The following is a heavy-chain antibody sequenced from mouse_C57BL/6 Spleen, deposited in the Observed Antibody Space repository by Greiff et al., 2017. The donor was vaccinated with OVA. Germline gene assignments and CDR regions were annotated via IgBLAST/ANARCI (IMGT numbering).Heavy chain of an antibody. CDR2: INPNNGGT. J-gene: IGHJ2*01. CDR1: GYTFTDYY. CDR3: ARSSYGSSYLDY. D-gene: IGHD1-1*01. V-gene: IGHV1-26*01. Sequence: EVQLQQSGPELVKPGASVKISCKASGYTFTDYYMNWVKQSHGKSLEWIGDINPNNGGTSYNQKFKGKATLTVDKSASTAYMELRSLTSEDSAVYYCARSSYGSSYLDYWGQGTTLTVSS.